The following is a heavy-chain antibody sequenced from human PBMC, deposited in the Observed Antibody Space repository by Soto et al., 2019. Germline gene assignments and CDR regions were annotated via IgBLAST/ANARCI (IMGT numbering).Heavy chain of an antibody. CDR3: AKHLSNGSPDY. CDR2: ISGSGGST. CDR1: GFTCSSYA. V-gene: IGHV3-23*01. Sequence: PGGSLRVSCGASGFTCSSYAMSWVRQAPWKGLEWVSAISGSGGSTYYADSVKGRFTISRDNSKNTLYLQMNSLRAEDTAVFYCAKHLSNGSPDYWGQGTLVTVSS. J-gene: IGHJ4*02. D-gene: IGHD2-15*01.